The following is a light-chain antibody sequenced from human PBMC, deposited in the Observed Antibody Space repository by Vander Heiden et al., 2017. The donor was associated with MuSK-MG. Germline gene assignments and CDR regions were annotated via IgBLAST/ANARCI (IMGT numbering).Light chain of an antibody. Sequence: SALTQPASVSGSPGQSVTLSCTGTSSDVGTYNLVSWYQQHPGTAPKLMIDEVNKRPAGVSHRFSGSKSGNTASLTIAGLQAEDEGEYYCCSHAGSSPVFGGGTKLTVL. J-gene: IGLJ2*01. CDR1: SSDVGTYNL. CDR3: CSHAGSSPV. V-gene: IGLV2-23*02. CDR2: EVN.